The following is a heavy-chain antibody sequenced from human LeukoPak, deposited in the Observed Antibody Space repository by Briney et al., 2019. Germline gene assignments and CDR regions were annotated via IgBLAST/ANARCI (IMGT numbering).Heavy chain of an antibody. V-gene: IGHV3-53*01. Sequence: SGGSLRLSCAASGFTVRSNYMSWVRQAPGKGLEWVSVIYSGGSTYYADSVKGRFTISRDNSKNTLYLQMNSLRAEDTAVYYCAKETREYFDYWGQGTLVTVSS. CDR2: IYSGGST. D-gene: IGHD1-7*01. CDR3: AKETREYFDY. CDR1: GFTVRSNY. J-gene: IGHJ4*02.